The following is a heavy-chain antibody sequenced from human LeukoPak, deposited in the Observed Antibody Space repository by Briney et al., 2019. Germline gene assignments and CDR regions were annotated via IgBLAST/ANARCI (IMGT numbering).Heavy chain of an antibody. CDR3: ARLLGSSGYAGDWYFDL. J-gene: IGHJ2*01. CDR2: LYTNGTV. Sequence: SETLSLTCSVSGASITRYYWTWIRQPVGKGLEWFGRLYTNGTVNYNPSLRSQVTMSRDTSRNQFSLKLTSVTAADTAVYYCARLLGSSGYAGDWYFDLWGPGALVTVSS. D-gene: IGHD3-22*01. CDR1: GASITRYY. V-gene: IGHV4-4*07.